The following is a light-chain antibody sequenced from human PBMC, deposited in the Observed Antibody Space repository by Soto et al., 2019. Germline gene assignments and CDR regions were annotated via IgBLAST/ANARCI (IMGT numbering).Light chain of an antibody. CDR1: QGISSY. V-gene: IGKV1-8*01. CDR2: AAS. CDR3: PQLNSYPQT. Sequence: AIRMTQSPSSLYASPGDRVTITCRASQGISSYLAWYQQKPGKAPKLLIYAASTLQSGVPSRFSGSGSGPDFTLTISSLQPEDSATYFCPQLNSYPQTFGQGTRLE. J-gene: IGKJ5*01.